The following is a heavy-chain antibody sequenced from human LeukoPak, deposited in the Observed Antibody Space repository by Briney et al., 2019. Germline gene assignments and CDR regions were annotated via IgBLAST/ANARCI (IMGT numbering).Heavy chain of an antibody. CDR3: AAEHDGFDI. J-gene: IGHJ3*02. V-gene: IGHV3-30*03. Sequence: PGGSLRLSCAASGFTFSSYGMHWVRQAPGKGLEWVAVISYDGSNKYYADSVKGRFTISRDNAKNTLYLQMNSLRADDTAVYYCAAEHDGFDIWGQGTMVTVSS. CDR2: ISYDGSNK. CDR1: GFTFSSYG.